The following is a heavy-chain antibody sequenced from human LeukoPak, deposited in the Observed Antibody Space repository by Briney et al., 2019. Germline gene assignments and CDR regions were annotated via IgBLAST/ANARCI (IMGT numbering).Heavy chain of an antibody. CDR2: INSDGSNT. CDR1: GFTFRGYW. Sequence: GGSLRLSCAASGFTFRGYWMHWVRQGPGKGLVWVSRINSDGSNTTYADSVKGRFTISRENAKNTLYLLMNSLRAEDTAVYYCGRGHYYAMDVWGQGTTVTVSS. V-gene: IGHV3-74*01. CDR3: GRGHYYAMDV. J-gene: IGHJ6*02.